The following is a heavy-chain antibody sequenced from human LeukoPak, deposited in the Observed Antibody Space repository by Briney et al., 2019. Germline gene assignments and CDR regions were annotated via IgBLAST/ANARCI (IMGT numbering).Heavy chain of an antibody. V-gene: IGHV4-39*01. CDR2: IYYSGST. CDR3: ASYGSETFDY. J-gene: IGHJ4*02. Sequence: PSETLSLTCTVSGGSISSSSYYWGWIRQPPGKGLEWIGSIYYSGSTYYNPSLKSRVTISVDTSKNQFSLKLSSVTAADTAVYYCASYGSETFDYWGQGTLVTVSS. CDR1: GGSISSSSYY. D-gene: IGHD3-10*01.